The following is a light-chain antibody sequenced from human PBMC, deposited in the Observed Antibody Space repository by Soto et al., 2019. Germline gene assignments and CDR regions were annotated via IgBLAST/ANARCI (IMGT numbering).Light chain of an antibody. Sequence: EIVLTQSPGTLSLSLGERATLSCRASQTISSTYLAWYQQKPGQAPRLLIYDLSSRATGIPDMFSGSGSETDFTLTISRLEPEDFVVYNCQHYGSSPFTFGQGTKLEIK. CDR3: QHYGSSPFT. CDR1: QTISSTY. J-gene: IGKJ2*01. V-gene: IGKV3-20*01. CDR2: DLS.